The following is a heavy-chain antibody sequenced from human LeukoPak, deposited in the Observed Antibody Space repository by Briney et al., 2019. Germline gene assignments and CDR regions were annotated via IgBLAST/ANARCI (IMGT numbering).Heavy chain of an antibody. CDR2: ISAYNGNT. D-gene: IGHD3-3*01. V-gene: IGHV1-18*01. CDR1: GYTSTSYG. CDR3: ARARGITIFGVVNNAKYNWFDP. Sequence: ASVKVSCKASGYTSTSYGISWVRQAPGQGLEWMGWISAYNGNTNYARKLQGRVTMTTDTSTSTAYMELRSLRSDDTAVYYCARARGITIFGVVNNAKYNWFDPWGQGTLVTVSS. J-gene: IGHJ5*02.